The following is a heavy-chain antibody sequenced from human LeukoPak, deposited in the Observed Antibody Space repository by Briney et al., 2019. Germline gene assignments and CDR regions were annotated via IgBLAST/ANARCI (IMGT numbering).Heavy chain of an antibody. V-gene: IGHV4-34*01. D-gene: IGHD3-10*01. J-gene: IGHJ5*02. CDR1: GGSFSGYY. CDR2: INHSGST. CDR3: ARDKGQYGSGTRGFTWFDP. Sequence: SETLSLTCAVYGGSFSGYYWSWIRQPPGKGLEWIGEINHSGSTNYNPSLKSRVIVSSDMSKNQFSLMLNSVTAADTAVYYCARDKGQYGSGTRGFTWFDPWGQGTLVTVSS.